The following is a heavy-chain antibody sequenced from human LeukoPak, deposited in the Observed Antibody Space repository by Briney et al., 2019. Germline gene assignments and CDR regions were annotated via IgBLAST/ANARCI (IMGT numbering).Heavy chain of an antibody. CDR3: ARAPIAAAGTAFDY. J-gene: IGHJ4*02. Sequence: SETLSLTCTVSGGSISSYYWSWIRQPPGKGLEWIGYIYYSESTNYNPSLKSRVTISVDTSKNQFSLKLSSVTAADTAVYYCARAPIAAAGTAFDYWGQGTLVTVSS. V-gene: IGHV4-59*01. CDR1: GGSISSYY. CDR2: IYYSEST. D-gene: IGHD6-13*01.